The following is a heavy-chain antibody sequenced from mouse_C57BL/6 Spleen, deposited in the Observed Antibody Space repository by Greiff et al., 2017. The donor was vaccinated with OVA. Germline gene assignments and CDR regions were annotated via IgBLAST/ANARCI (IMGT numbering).Heavy chain of an antibody. CDR1: GYTFTDYN. V-gene: IGHV1-22*01. Sequence: EVQVVESGPELVKPGASVKMSCKASGYTFTDYNMHWVKQSHGKSLEWIGYINPNNGGTSYNQKFKGKATLTVNKSSSTAYMELRSLTSEDSAVYYCAREGFTTVVAIYWYFDVWGTGTTVTVSS. CDR2: INPNNGGT. CDR3: AREGFTTVVAIYWYFDV. D-gene: IGHD1-1*01. J-gene: IGHJ1*03.